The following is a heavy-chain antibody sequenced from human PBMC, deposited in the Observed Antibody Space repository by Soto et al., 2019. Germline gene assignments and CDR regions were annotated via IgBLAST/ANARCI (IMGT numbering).Heavy chain of an antibody. CDR1: GFTFSSYA. CDR3: AKDRSSGWYVLRTVFDY. Sequence: LRLSCAASGFTFSSYAMSWVRQAPGKGLEWVSAISGSGGSTYYADSVKGRFTISRDNSKNTLYLQMNSLRAEDTAVYYCAKDRSSGWYVLRTVFDYWGREPWSPSPQ. J-gene: IGHJ4*02. D-gene: IGHD6-19*01. CDR2: ISGSGGST. V-gene: IGHV3-23*01.